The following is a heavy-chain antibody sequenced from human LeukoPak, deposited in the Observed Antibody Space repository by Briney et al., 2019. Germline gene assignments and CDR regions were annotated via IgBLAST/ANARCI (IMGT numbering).Heavy chain of an antibody. CDR3: ARGGIAAAGSWFDP. D-gene: IGHD6-13*01. CDR1: GGSINNYY. CDR2: ISYSGST. V-gene: IGHV4-59*12. J-gene: IGHJ5*02. Sequence: SETLSLTCTVSGGSINNYYWSWIRQPPGKGLDWIGFISYSGSTNYNPSLKSRVTISVDRSKNQFSLKLSSVTAADTAVYYCARGGIAAAGSWFDPWGQGTLVTVSS.